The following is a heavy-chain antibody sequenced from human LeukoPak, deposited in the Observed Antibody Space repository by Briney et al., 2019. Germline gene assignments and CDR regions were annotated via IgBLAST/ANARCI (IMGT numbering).Heavy chain of an antibody. CDR3: AREGGRDGYNFGWFDP. D-gene: IGHD5-24*01. CDR2: ISAYNGNT. V-gene: IGHV1-18*01. Sequence: ASVKVSCKASGYTFTSYGISWVRQAPGQGLEWMGWISAYNGNTNYAQRLQGRVTMTTDTSTSTAYMELRSLRSDDTAVYYCAREGGRDGYNFGWFDPWGQGTLVTVSS. J-gene: IGHJ5*02. CDR1: GYTFTSYG.